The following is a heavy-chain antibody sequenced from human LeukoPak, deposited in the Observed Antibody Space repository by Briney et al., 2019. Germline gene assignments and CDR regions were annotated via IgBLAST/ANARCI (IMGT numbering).Heavy chain of an antibody. Sequence: ASVKVSCKASGYTFTGYYMHWVRQAPGQGLEWMGWINPNSGGTNYALKFQGRVTMTRDTSISTAYMELSRLRSDDTAVYYCARDQWELQEAFDIWGQGTMVTVSS. CDR1: GYTFTGYY. V-gene: IGHV1-2*02. CDR3: ARDQWELQEAFDI. D-gene: IGHD1-26*01. CDR2: INPNSGGT. J-gene: IGHJ3*02.